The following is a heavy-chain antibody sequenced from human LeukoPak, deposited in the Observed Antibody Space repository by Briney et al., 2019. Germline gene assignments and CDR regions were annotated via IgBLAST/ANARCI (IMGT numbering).Heavy chain of an antibody. D-gene: IGHD3-10*01. J-gene: IGHJ1*01. Sequence: GGSLRLSCAASGFMFSSYGMLWVRQAPGKGLEWVAVISNDGSDKYHADSVKGRFTISRDNSKNTVYLQMNSLRAEDTAVYYCARGPRGLLWFGELLPNDTNHAYFQHWGQGTLVTVSS. CDR2: ISNDGSDK. CDR3: ARGPRGLLWFGELLPNDTNHAYFQH. V-gene: IGHV3-30*03. CDR1: GFMFSSYG.